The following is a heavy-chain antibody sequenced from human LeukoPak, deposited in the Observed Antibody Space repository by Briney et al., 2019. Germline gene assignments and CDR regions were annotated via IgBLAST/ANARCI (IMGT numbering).Heavy chain of an antibody. CDR1: GYSISSGYY. V-gene: IGHV4-38-2*02. D-gene: IGHD6-13*01. J-gene: IGHJ5*02. CDR3: ARDQGIAALESDNNWFDP. Sequence: PSETLSLTCTVSGYSISSGYYWGWIRQPPGKGLEWIGSIYHSGSTYYNPSLKSRVTISVDTSKNQFSLKLSSVTAADTAVYYCARDQGIAALESDNNWFDPWGQGTLVTVSS. CDR2: IYHSGST.